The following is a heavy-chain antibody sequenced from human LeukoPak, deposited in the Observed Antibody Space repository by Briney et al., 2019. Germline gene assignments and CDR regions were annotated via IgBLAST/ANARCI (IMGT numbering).Heavy chain of an antibody. J-gene: IGHJ4*02. V-gene: IGHV3-23*01. CDR2: ISGSGGST. CDR1: GFTFSSYA. D-gene: IGHD3-10*01. Sequence: GGSLRLSCAASGFTFSSYAMSWVRQAPGKGLEWVSAISGSGGSTYYADSVKGRFTISRDNSKNTLYLQMNSLRAEDTAVYYCAKSRSGRRSGEDDHWGQGTLVTVSS. CDR3: AKSRSGRRSGEDDH.